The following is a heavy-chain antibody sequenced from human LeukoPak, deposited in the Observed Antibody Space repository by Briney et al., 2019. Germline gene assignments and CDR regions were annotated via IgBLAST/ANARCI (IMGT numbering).Heavy chain of an antibody. Sequence: SETLSLTCAVYDGSFSNYYCSWIRQPPGKGLEWIGEINHSGSVNYNPSLKSRVTISVDTSKNQFSLKLRSVTAADTAVYYCARVTGYMIEDYFDYWGQGILVTVSS. CDR3: ARVTGYMIEDYFDY. V-gene: IGHV4-34*01. CDR1: DGSFSNYY. D-gene: IGHD3-9*01. CDR2: INHSGSV. J-gene: IGHJ4*02.